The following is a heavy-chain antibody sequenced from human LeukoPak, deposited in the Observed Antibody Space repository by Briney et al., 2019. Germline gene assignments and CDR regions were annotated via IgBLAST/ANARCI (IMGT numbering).Heavy chain of an antibody. D-gene: IGHD2-15*01. J-gene: IGHJ5*02. Sequence: EASVKVSCKASGGTFSSYAISWVRQAPGQGLEWMGGIIPIFGTANYAQKFQGRVTITADKSTSTAYMELSSLRSEDTAVYYCASLPGYCSGGSCYSLNGFDPWGQGTLVTVSS. CDR1: GGTFSSYA. CDR2: IIPIFGTA. CDR3: ASLPGYCSGGSCYSLNGFDP. V-gene: IGHV1-69*06.